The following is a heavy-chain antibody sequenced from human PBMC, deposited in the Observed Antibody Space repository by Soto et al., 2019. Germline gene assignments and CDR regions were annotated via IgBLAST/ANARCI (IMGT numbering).Heavy chain of an antibody. V-gene: IGHV4-39*01. CDR1: GGSISSSSYY. D-gene: IGHD5-12*01. J-gene: IGHJ4*02. CDR3: ARPHYSGYDNDY. CDR2: IYYSGST. Sequence: QLQLQESGPGLVKPSETLSLTCTVSGGSISSSSYYWGWIRQPPGKGLEWIGSIYYSGSTYYNPSLKSRVTISVDTSKNQCSLQLSSVTAADTAVYYCARPHYSGYDNDYRGQGTLVTVSS.